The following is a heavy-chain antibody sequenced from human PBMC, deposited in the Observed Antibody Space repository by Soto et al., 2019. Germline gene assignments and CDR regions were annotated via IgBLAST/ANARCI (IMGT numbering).Heavy chain of an antibody. CDR3: ARDSAAGSNTPWFDP. V-gene: IGHV3-74*01. J-gene: IGHJ5*02. CDR1: GFTVSNSY. D-gene: IGHD6-13*01. CDR2: INSDGSST. Sequence: EVQLVETGGGLIQPGGSLRLSCVASGFTVSNSYMSWVRQAPGKGLEWVSRINSDGSSTSYADSVKGRFTISRDNAKNTLYLQMNSLRAEDTAVYYCARDSAAGSNTPWFDPWGQGTLVTVSS.